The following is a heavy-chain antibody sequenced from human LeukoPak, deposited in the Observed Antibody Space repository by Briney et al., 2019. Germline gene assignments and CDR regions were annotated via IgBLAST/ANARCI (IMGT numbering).Heavy chain of an antibody. Sequence: PGGSLRLSXAASGFTFSSYSMNWVRQAPGKGLEWVSSISSSSSYIYYADSVKGRFTISRDNAKNSLYLQMNSLRAEDTAVYYCARSPPYSSGWEIDYWGQGTLVTVSS. CDR2: ISSSSSYI. J-gene: IGHJ4*02. CDR1: GFTFSSYS. D-gene: IGHD6-19*01. CDR3: ARSPPYSSGWEIDY. V-gene: IGHV3-21*01.